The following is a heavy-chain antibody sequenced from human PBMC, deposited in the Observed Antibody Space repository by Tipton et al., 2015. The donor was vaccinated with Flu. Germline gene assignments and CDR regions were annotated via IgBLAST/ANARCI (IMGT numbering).Heavy chain of an antibody. D-gene: IGHD6-19*01. V-gene: IGHV3-7*01. CDR2: IIQGGGEK. Sequence: SLRLSCSVSGDSIGYPYFWGWIRQAPGKGLEWVANIIQGGGEKYYVDSVKGRFTISRDNAKNSLYLQMNSLRVEDTAVYYCARDQGVAGNGASDYWGQGTLVTVSS. J-gene: IGHJ4*02. CDR1: GDSIGYPYF. CDR3: ARDQGVAGNGASDY.